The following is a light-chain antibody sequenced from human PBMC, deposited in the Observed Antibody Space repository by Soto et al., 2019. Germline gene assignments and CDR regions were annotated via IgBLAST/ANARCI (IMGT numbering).Light chain of an antibody. CDR3: QRYNSYT. CDR1: QHISTW. J-gene: IGKJ1*01. CDR2: DAS. V-gene: IGKV1-5*01. Sequence: TLAASVGDSVTITCRASQHISTWLAWYQKKPGNAPNVLMYDASPLESGVPTSFICSGSGTEFTLTISSLQPYDLAIYYCQRYNSYTFGEGTKVDI.